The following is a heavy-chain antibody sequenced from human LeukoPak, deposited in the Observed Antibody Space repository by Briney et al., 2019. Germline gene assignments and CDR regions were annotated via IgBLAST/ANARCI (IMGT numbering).Heavy chain of an antibody. J-gene: IGHJ4*02. CDR1: GYTFTSYD. D-gene: IGHD6-13*01. V-gene: IGHV1-8*01. CDR3: ARAAAYSRRCRDY. Sequence: ASVKVSCKASGYTFTSYDINWVRQATGQGLEWMGWMNPNSGNTGYAQKFQGRVTMTRNTSISTAYMELSSLRSEDTAVYYCARAAAYSRRCRDYRGERTLVTVSS. CDR2: MNPNSGNT.